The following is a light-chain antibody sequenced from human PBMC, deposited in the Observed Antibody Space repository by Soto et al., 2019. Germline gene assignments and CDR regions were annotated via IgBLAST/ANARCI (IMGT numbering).Light chain of an antibody. J-gene: IGLJ1*01. Sequence: QSVLTQPPSASGSPGQSVTISCTGTSSDVGGYNYVSWYQQHPGKAPKLIIYEVAKRPSGVPDRISGSKSGNTASLTVSGLQAEDEADYYCCSYAGSYKGYVFGTGTKLTVL. CDR1: SSDVGGYNY. CDR2: EVA. V-gene: IGLV2-8*01. CDR3: CSYAGSYKGYV.